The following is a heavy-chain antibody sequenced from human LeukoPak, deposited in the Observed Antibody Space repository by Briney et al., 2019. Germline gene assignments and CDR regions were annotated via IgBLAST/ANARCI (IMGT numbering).Heavy chain of an antibody. D-gene: IGHD4-23*01. Sequence: KPSETLSLTCTVSGVSSSSYYWSWIRQPPGKGLEWIGYIYYSGSTNYNPSLKSRVTISVDTSKNQFSLKLSSVTAADTAVYYCARHIPVTPVAFDIWGQGTMVTVSS. V-gene: IGHV4-59*08. CDR2: IYYSGST. CDR3: ARHIPVTPVAFDI. J-gene: IGHJ3*02. CDR1: GVSSSSYY.